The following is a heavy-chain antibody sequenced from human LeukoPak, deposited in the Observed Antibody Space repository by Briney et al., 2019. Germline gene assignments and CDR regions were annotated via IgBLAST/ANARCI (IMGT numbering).Heavy chain of an antibody. V-gene: IGHV4-39*07. D-gene: IGHD6-13*01. CDR3: ARVRVAAGSFDY. CDR2: INYSGST. J-gene: IGHJ4*02. Sequence: SETLSLTCTVSGVSISSSSYYWGWIRQPPGKGLEWFGSINYSGSTYYNPSLMSRVTTSVNASNNHFSLQLSSVTAAGTAVYYCARVRVAAGSFDYWGQGTLVTVSS. CDR1: GVSISSSSYY.